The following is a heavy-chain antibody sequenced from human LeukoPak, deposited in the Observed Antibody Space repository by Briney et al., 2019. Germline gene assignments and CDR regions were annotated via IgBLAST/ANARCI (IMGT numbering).Heavy chain of an antibody. D-gene: IGHD1-26*01. CDR1: GGTFSSYA. V-gene: IGHV1-69*05. CDR3: AGDHSGSPRGYYYMDV. Sequence: SVKVSCKASGGTFSSYAISWVRQAPGQGLEWMGRIIPIFGTANYAQKFQGRVTITTDESTSTAYMELSSLRSEDTAVYYCAGDHSGSPRGYYYMDVWGKGTTVTVSS. J-gene: IGHJ6*03. CDR2: IIPIFGTA.